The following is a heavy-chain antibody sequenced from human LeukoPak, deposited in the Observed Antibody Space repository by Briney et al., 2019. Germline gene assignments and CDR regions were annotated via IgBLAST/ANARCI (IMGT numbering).Heavy chain of an antibody. CDR3: ARDSYDFWSGYPYSYYYYYGMDV. CDR2: ISSSSSYI. Sequence: GGSPRLSCAASGFTFSSYSMNWVRQAPGKGLEWVSSISSSSSYIYYADSVKGRFTISRDNAKNSLYLQMNSLRAEDTAVYYCARDSYDFWSGYPYSYYYYYGMDVWGQGTTVTVSS. D-gene: IGHD3-3*01. V-gene: IGHV3-21*01. J-gene: IGHJ6*02. CDR1: GFTFSSYS.